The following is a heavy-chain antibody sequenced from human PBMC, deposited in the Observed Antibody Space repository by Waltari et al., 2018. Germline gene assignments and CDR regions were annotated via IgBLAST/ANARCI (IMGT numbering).Heavy chain of an antibody. V-gene: IGHV1-46*01. CDR1: GYTFTSYY. Sequence: QVQLVQSGAEVKKPGASVKVSFTASGYTFTSYYIHWVRQAPGQGLEWMGRINPSGCRTTYAQKFQGTVTMTRDTATSTGYMELSSLGSEDTAVYDRARHHNDYGGGFDDWGQGTLVTVSA. CDR2: INPSGCRT. CDR3: ARHHNDYGGGFDD. D-gene: IGHD4-17*01. J-gene: IGHJ4*02.